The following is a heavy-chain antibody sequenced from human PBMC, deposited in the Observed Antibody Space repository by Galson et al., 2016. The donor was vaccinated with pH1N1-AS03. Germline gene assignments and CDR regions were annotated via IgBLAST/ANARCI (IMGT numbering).Heavy chain of an antibody. J-gene: IGHJ6*02. CDR2: SGTAGDT. Sequence: SLRLSCAGAGFTFSSHDMYWVRQPPGKGLEWVSASGTAGDTYYAGYVKGRFTISRENAKNSLYLQMNSLRAGDTAVYYCARGQEGYFYGMDVWGQGTTVTVSS. V-gene: IGHV3-13*01. D-gene: IGHD2-15*01. CDR1: GFTFSSHD. CDR3: ARGQEGYFYGMDV.